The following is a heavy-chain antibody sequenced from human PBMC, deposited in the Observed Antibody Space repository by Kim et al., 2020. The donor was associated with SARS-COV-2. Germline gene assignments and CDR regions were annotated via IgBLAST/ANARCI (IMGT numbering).Heavy chain of an antibody. J-gene: IGHJ3*02. CDR3: AREKEVYYYDSSGPDAFDI. V-gene: IGHV4-59*13. Sequence: SETLSLTCTVSGGSISSYYWSWIRQPPGKGLEWIGYIYYSGSTNYNPSLKSRVTISVDTSKNQFSLKLSSVTAADTAVYYCAREKEVYYYDSSGPDAFDIWGQGTMVAVSS. CDR1: GGSISSYY. CDR2: IYYSGST. D-gene: IGHD3-22*01.